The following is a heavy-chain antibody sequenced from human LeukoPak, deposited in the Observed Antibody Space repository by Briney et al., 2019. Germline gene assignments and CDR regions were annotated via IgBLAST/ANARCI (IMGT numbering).Heavy chain of an antibody. Sequence: GGSLRLSCAASGFTFSGSAMHWVRQDSGKGLEWVGRIRSKANSYATAYAASVKGRFTISRDDSKNTAYLQMNSLKTEDTAVYYCTTRMGYYDSSGYTRGGQGTLVTVSS. CDR1: GFTFSGSA. V-gene: IGHV3-73*01. D-gene: IGHD3-22*01. J-gene: IGHJ4*02. CDR2: IRSKANSYAT. CDR3: TTRMGYYDSSGYTR.